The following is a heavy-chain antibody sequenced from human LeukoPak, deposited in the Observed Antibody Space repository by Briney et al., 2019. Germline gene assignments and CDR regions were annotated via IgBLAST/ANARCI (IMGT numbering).Heavy chain of an antibody. CDR3: ARLSDYYDSSGYYYVY. Sequence: AGESLKISYKGSGYRFSSYWIAWVRQMPGKGLEWMGIIYPGDSDSRYSPSFQGQVTFSADNSVTTAFLQWSSLKASDTGIYYCARLSDYYDSSGYYYVYRGQGTLVTVSS. D-gene: IGHD3-22*01. CDR2: IYPGDSDS. J-gene: IGHJ4*02. CDR1: GYRFSSYW. V-gene: IGHV5-51*01.